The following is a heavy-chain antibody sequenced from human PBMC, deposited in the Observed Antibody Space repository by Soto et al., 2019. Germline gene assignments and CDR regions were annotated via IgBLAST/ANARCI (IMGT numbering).Heavy chain of an antibody. CDR1: GFTFNFYG. Sequence: GGSLRLSCAASGFTFNFYGMHWLRQAPGKGLEWVALISNDGKNKDYADSVKGRFTISRDNPEYTLYLQMNSLRDEDTAVYYCARDKDCGRADCYNAFDIWGQGTMVTVSS. CDR3: ARDKDCGRADCYNAFDI. J-gene: IGHJ3*02. D-gene: IGHD2-15*01. CDR2: ISNDGKNK. V-gene: IGHV3-30*19.